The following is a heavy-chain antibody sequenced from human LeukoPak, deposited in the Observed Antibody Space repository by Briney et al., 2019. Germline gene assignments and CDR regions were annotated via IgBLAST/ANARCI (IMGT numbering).Heavy chain of an antibody. CDR1: GFIFSSYW. D-gene: IGHD3-10*01. CDR3: ARGDLWLGH. V-gene: IGHV3-7*01. CDR2: IKSDGSEE. J-gene: IGHJ4*02. Sequence: GGSLIPACATSGFIFSSYWMCWVRQAPGRGLEWVANIKSDGSEEYYGDSVKGRFTISRDNAKNSLYLQMNSLRVEDTAVYYCARGDLWLGHWGQGSLVTVSS.